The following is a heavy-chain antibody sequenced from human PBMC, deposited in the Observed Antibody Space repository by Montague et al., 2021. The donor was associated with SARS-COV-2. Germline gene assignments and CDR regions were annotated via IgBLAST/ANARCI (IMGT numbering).Heavy chain of an antibody. D-gene: IGHD2-8*01. CDR2: IYYSGST. Sequence: SETLSLTCTVSGGSISGFYWSWTRQPPGKGLEWIGYIYYSGSTKYNPSLESRVAVSVDRSKNQVSLKLTSVTAADTAVYYCARLLRSCTNGVGSTYYYCALDVWGQGTTVTVSS. J-gene: IGHJ6*02. V-gene: IGHV4-59*01. CDR3: ARLLRSCTNGVGSTYYYCALDV. CDR1: GGSISGFY.